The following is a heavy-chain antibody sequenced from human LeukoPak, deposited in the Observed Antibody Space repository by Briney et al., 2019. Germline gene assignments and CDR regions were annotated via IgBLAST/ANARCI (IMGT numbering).Heavy chain of an antibody. CDR1: GFTFSSYS. Sequence: GGSLRLSCAASGFTFSSYSMNWVRQAPGKGLEWVSSISSSSSDIYYADSVKGRFTISRDNAKNSLYLQMNSLRAEDTAVYYCARDRADDYVWGSYRYPDAFDIWGQGTMVTVSS. V-gene: IGHV3-21*01. D-gene: IGHD3-16*02. CDR3: ARDRADDYVWGSYRYPDAFDI. J-gene: IGHJ3*02. CDR2: ISSSSSDI.